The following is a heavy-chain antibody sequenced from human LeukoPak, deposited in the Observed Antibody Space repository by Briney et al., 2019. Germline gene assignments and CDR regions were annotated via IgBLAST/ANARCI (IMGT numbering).Heavy chain of an antibody. CDR1: GSSITSEYY. CDR3: ARFKWGYYDSSGYPFSLNDAFDI. Sequence: SETLSLTCSVSGSSITSEYYWGWIRQAPAKGLEWVGTIYHSGSTYYNPALRSRVTISVDTSRNHFSLKLTSVTAADTAVYYCARFKWGYYDSSGYPFSLNDAFDIWGQGTMVTVSS. J-gene: IGHJ3*02. CDR2: IYHSGST. V-gene: IGHV4-38-2*02. D-gene: IGHD3-22*01.